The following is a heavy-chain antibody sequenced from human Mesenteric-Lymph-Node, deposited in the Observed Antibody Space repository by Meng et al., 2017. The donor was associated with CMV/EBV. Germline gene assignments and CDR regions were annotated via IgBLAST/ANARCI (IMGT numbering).Heavy chain of an antibody. CDR1: GFTFSTYT. D-gene: IGHD6-6*01. J-gene: IGHJ4*02. CDR3: AKGRTQYSSSSGDH. CDR2: SSSDDKKR. Sequence: GESLKISCAASGFTFSTYTMHWVRRVPGKGLQWVAFSSSDDKKRYYADSVKGRFTISRDSSKNTLFLQMNSLSAEDTALYFCAKGRTQYSSSSGDHWGQGTLVTVSS. V-gene: IGHV3-30*04.